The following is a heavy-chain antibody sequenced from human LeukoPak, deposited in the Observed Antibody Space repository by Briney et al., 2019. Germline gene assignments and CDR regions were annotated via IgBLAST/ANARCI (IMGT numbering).Heavy chain of an antibody. J-gene: IGHJ4*02. Sequence: GGSLRLSCAASGFTFSSYSMNWVRQAPGKGLEWVSSISSSSSYIYYADSVKGRFTISRDNAKNSLYLQMNSLRAEDTAVYYCARDSDVSYDFWSGYHGWYFDYWGQGTLVTVSS. CDR2: ISSSSSYI. CDR1: GFTFSSYS. CDR3: ARDSDVSYDFWSGYHGWYFDY. D-gene: IGHD3-3*01. V-gene: IGHV3-21*01.